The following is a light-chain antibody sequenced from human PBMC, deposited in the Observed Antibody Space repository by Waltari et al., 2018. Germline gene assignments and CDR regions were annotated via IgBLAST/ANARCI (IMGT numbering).Light chain of an antibody. CDR2: GVN. J-gene: IGLJ3*02. Sequence: QSALTQHASVSGSPGQSITISCTGSSSDIGSYHVVSWYQHHPGKAPKLLIYGVNNRPSGVSNRFSGSKSGNTASLTISGLQAEDEADYYCSSYAGSVVFGGGTKLTVL. CDR1: SSDIGSYHV. V-gene: IGLV2-23*02. CDR3: SSYAGSVV.